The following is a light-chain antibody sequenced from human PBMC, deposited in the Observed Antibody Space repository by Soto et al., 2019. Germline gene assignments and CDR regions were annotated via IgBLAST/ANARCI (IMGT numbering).Light chain of an antibody. CDR3: EIWGTDYRI. CDR2: LEGNGNW. CDR1: SGHSSNI. Sequence: QSVLTQSSSASASLGSSGKLTCTLSSGHSSNIIAWHQQQPGKAPRCLLNLEGNGNWNKGSGVPDRFSGSSSGADRYLTSSTLQSEDEADYYCEIWGTDYRIFGGGTKLTVL. V-gene: IGLV4-60*03. J-gene: IGLJ2*01.